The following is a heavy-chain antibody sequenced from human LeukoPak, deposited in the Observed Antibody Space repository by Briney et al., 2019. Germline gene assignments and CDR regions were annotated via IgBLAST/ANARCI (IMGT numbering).Heavy chain of an antibody. V-gene: IGHV4-34*01. CDR1: GGSFSSYY. Sequence: PSETLSLTCAVYGGSFSSYYWSWIRQPPGKGLEWIGEINHSGSTNYNPSLKSRVTISVDTSKNQFSLTLSSVTSADTAVYYCARAKVYYDYVWGRYRYDYWGQGTLVTVSS. D-gene: IGHD3-16*02. J-gene: IGHJ4*02. CDR2: INHSGST. CDR3: ARAKVYYDYVWGRYRYDY.